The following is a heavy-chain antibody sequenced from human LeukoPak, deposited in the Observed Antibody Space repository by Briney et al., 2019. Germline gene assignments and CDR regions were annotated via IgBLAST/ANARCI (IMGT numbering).Heavy chain of an antibody. CDR2: IYYSGST. Sequence: SETLSLTCTVSGGSISGYYWTWIRQPPGKGLEWIGYIYYSGSTNYNPSLKSRVTISVDTSKNQFSLKLSSVAAADTAVYYCARIGVATFFSYNWFDPWGQGTLVTVSS. D-gene: IGHD5-12*01. CDR1: GGSISGYY. J-gene: IGHJ5*02. CDR3: ARIGVATFFSYNWFDP. V-gene: IGHV4-59*01.